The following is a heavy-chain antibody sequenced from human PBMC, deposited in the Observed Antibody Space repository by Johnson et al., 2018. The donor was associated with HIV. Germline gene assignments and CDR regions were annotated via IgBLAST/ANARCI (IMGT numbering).Heavy chain of an antibody. V-gene: IGHV3-23*04. CDR2: ISGSGGTT. CDR3: ARESSAGEYSYGII. J-gene: IGHJ3*02. Sequence: EVQLVESGGGLVQPGGSLRLSCAASGFTFSSYAMSWVRQAPGKGLEWVSSISGSGGTTYYADSVKGRFTISRDNSKNTLYLQMNSLKAEDTAVYYCARESSAGEYSYGIIWGQGTMVTVSS. CDR1: GFTFSSYA. D-gene: IGHD5-18*01.